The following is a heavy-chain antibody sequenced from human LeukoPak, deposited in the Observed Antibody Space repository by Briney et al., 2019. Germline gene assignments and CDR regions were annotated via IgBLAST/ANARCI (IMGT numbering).Heavy chain of an antibody. CDR3: ASARRYCSSTSCYTGGDY. CDR1: GGTFSSYA. Sequence: GASVKVSCKASGGTFSSYAISWVRQAPGQGLERMGRIIPILGIANYAQKFQGRVTITADKSTSTAYMELSSLRSEDTAVYYCASARRYCSSTSCYTGGDYWGQGTLVTVSS. D-gene: IGHD2-2*02. CDR2: IIPILGIA. V-gene: IGHV1-69*04. J-gene: IGHJ4*02.